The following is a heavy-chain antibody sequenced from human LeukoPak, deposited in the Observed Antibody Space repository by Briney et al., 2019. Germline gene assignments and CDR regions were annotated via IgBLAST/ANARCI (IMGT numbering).Heavy chain of an antibody. D-gene: IGHD5-24*01. J-gene: IGHJ3*02. CDR3: ASTSNYAFNI. V-gene: IGHV4-59*08. CDR2: IYYSGST. Sequence: SETLSLTCTVSGGSISSYYWSWIRQPPGKGLEWTGYIYYSGSTNSNPSLKSRVTISVDTSKNQFSLKVRSVTAADTAVYYCASTSNYAFNIWGQGPMVTVSS. CDR1: GGSISSYY.